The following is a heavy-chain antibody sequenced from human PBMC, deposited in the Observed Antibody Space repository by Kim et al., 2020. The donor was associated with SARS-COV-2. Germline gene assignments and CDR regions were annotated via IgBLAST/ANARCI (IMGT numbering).Heavy chain of an antibody. CDR2: ISYDGSNK. D-gene: IGHD2-21*02. J-gene: IGHJ4*02. Sequence: GGSLRLSCAASGFTFSSYGMHWVRQAPGKGLEWVAVISYDGSNKYYADSVKGRFTISRDNSKNTLYLQMNSLRAEDTAVYYCAYGGNSRFDYWGQGTLVTVSS. V-gene: IGHV3-33*05. CDR1: GFTFSSYG. CDR3: AYGGNSRFDY.